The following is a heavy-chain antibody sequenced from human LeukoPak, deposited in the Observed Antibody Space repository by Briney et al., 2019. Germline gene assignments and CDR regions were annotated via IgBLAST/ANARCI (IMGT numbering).Heavy chain of an antibody. J-gene: IGHJ4*02. V-gene: IGHV1-18*01. Sequence: GASVKVSCKXSGYTFTSYGISWVRQAPRQGLEWMGWISAYNGNTNYAQKLQGRVTMTTDTSTSTAYMELRSLRSDDTAVYYCARGMSIQLWSHFDYWGQGTLVTVSS. CDR3: ARGMSIQLWSHFDY. CDR2: ISAYNGNT. CDR1: GYTFTSYG. D-gene: IGHD5-18*01.